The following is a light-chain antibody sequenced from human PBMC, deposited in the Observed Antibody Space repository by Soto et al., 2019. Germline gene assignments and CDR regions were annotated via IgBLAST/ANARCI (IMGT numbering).Light chain of an antibody. CDR1: QSLVYSDGNTF. V-gene: IGKV2-30*01. CDR3: MQGTHWPPT. CDR2: KVS. J-gene: IGKJ1*01. Sequence: DAVLTQSPHSLPVTLGQPASISCRSSQSLVYSDGNTFLNWFQQRPGQSPRRLIYKVSNRDSGVPDRFSGSGSGTDFTLKISRVEAEDVGVYYCMQGTHWPPTFGQGTKVEIK.